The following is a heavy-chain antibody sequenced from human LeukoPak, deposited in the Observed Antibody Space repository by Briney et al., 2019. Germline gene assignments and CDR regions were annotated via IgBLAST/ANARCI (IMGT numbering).Heavy chain of an antibody. Sequence: GGSLRLSCAASGFTFSSYWMHWVRQAPGKGLVWVSRINSDGSSTSYADSVKGRFTISRDNPKNTLYLQMNSLRAEDTAVYYCARDPVYYYDSSGDDAFDIWGQGTMVTVSS. J-gene: IGHJ3*02. D-gene: IGHD3-22*01. CDR2: INSDGSST. CDR3: ARDPVYYYDSSGDDAFDI. CDR1: GFTFSSYW. V-gene: IGHV3-74*01.